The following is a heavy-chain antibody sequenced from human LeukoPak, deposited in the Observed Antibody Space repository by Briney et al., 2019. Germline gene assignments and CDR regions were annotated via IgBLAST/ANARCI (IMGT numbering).Heavy chain of an antibody. V-gene: IGHV4-59*01. CDR3: ARKKGSGWDSWALDF. D-gene: IGHD6-19*01. CDR2: FYYSGST. Sequence: SETLSLTCTVSGASIRSYYYNWIRQPPGKGLEWIGHFYYSGSTNYNPSLESRVTLSVDPSKNHFSLKLTSVTAADTAVYYCARKKGSGWDSWALDFWGQGTMVTVSS. J-gene: IGHJ3*01. CDR1: GASIRSYY.